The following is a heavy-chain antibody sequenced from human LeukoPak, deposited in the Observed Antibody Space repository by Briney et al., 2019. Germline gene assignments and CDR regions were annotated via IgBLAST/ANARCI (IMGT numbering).Heavy chain of an antibody. CDR1: GFTFSSYA. V-gene: IGHV3-30-3*02. CDR3: AKTELWFGELLTL. CDR2: ISYDGSNK. J-gene: IGHJ4*02. Sequence: GRSLRLSCAASGFTFSSYAMHWVRQAPGKGLEWVAVISYDGSNKYYADSVKGRFTISRDNSKNTLYLQMNSLRAEDTAVYYCAKTELWFGELLTLWGQGTLVTVSS. D-gene: IGHD3-10*01.